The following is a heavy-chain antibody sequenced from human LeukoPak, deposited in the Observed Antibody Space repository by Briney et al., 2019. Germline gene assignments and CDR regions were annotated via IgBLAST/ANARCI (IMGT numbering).Heavy chain of an antibody. Sequence: PGGSLRLSCAASGFSFSTYYVNWVRQAPGKGLEWVSCISSSSTYIFYADSVRGRFAISRDNAKNSLYLQMNSLRAEDTAVYYCARDKIPLDFYDSSGPSYYFDYWGQGTLVTVSS. D-gene: IGHD3-22*01. V-gene: IGHV3-21*01. CDR3: ARDKIPLDFYDSSGPSYYFDY. CDR2: ISSSSTYI. J-gene: IGHJ4*02. CDR1: GFSFSTYY.